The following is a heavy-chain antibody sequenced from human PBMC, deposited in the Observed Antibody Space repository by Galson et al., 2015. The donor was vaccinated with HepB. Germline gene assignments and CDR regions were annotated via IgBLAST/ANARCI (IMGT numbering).Heavy chain of an antibody. D-gene: IGHD2-15*01. J-gene: IGHJ6*03. V-gene: IGHV1-2*06. CDR2: INPNSGGT. Sequence: SVKVSCKASGYTFTGYYMHWVRQAPGQGLEWMGRINPNSGGTNYAQKFQGRVTMTRDTSISTAYMELSRLRSDDTAVYYCARDGQVVVAALGYYYYYYMDVWGKGTTVTVSS. CDR3: ARDGQVVVAALGYYYYYYMDV. CDR1: GYTFTGYY.